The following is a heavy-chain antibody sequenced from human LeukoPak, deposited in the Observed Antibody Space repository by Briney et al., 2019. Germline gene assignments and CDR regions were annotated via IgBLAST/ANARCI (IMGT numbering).Heavy chain of an antibody. D-gene: IGHD6-6*01. CDR3: ARAVYSTSSWFDP. V-gene: IGHV4-39*07. J-gene: IGHJ5*02. CDR1: GGSISSSSYY. Sequence: SETLSLTCTVSGGSISSSSYYWGWIRQPPGKGLEWVGSIYYSGTTYYNPSLKSRVTISVDTSKNRFSLRLSSVTAADTAVYYCARAVYSTSSWFDPWGQGTLVTVSS. CDR2: IYYSGTT.